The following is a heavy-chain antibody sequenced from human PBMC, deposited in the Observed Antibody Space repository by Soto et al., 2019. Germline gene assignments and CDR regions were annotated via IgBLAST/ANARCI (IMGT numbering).Heavy chain of an antibody. Sequence: PGGSLRLSCAASGFTLSDYYMSWIRQAPGKGLEWISYISSSGSPIYYADSVKDRFTISRDNAKNSLYLQMNSLRAEDTAVYYCARESTTCNNWFDPWGQGTLVTVSS. CDR3: ARESTTCNNWFDP. V-gene: IGHV3-11*01. J-gene: IGHJ5*02. CDR1: GFTLSDYY. CDR2: ISSSGSPI.